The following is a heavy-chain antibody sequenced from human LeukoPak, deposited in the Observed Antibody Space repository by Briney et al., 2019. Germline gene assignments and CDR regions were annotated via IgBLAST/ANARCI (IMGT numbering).Heavy chain of an antibody. CDR2: IRYDGNNK. D-gene: IGHD3-22*01. V-gene: IGHV3-30*02. Sequence: GGSLRLSCAASGFPFSTYGMHWVRQAPGKGLEWVSFIRYDGNNKQYGDSVEGRFTISRDDSKNTLYLQMSSLKAEDTAVYYCAKTLRDSSGYYAAGDWGQGTLVTVSS. J-gene: IGHJ4*02. CDR1: GFPFSTYG. CDR3: AKTLRDSSGYYAAGD.